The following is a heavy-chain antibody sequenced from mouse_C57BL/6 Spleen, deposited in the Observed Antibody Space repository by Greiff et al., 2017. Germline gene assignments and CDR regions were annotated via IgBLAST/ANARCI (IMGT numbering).Heavy chain of an antibody. CDR3: TREGLGSWFAY. D-gene: IGHD4-1*01. J-gene: IGHJ3*01. V-gene: IGHV1-15*01. CDR2: IDPETGGT. Sequence: QVQLQQSGAELVRPGASVTLSCKASGYTFTDYEMHWVKQTPVHGLEWIGAIDPETGGTAYNQKFKGKAILTADKSSSTAYMELRSLTSEDSAVYYCTREGLGSWFAYWGQGTLVTVSA. CDR1: GYTFTDYE.